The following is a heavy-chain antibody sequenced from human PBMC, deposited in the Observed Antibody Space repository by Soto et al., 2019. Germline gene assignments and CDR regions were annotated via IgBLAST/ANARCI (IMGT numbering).Heavy chain of an antibody. CDR3: ARMGLRGERFDP. Sequence: QVQLVQSGAEVKKPGSSVKVSCKASGGTFSSYAISWVRQAPGQGLEWMGGIIPIFGTANYAQKFQGRVTITADESTSTAYMELSSLRTEDTVVYYCARMGLRGERFDPWGQGTLVTVPS. J-gene: IGHJ5*02. V-gene: IGHV1-69*01. D-gene: IGHD4-17*01. CDR2: IIPIFGTA. CDR1: GGTFSSYA.